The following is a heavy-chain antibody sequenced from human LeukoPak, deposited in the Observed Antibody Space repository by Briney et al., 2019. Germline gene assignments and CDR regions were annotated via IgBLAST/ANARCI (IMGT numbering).Heavy chain of an antibody. CDR1: GFTFSSYG. Sequence: GGSLRLSCAASGFTFSSYGMHWVRQAPGKGLEWVAVISYDGSLKFYADSVKGRFTTSRDNPKNTLYLQMNSLRAEDTAVYYCAKEDYNGPGSYYNYWGQGTLVTVSS. CDR2: ISYDGSLK. V-gene: IGHV3-30*18. CDR3: AKEDYNGPGSYYNY. J-gene: IGHJ4*02. D-gene: IGHD3-10*01.